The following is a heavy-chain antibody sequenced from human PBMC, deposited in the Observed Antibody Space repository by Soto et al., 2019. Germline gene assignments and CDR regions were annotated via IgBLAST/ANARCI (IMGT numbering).Heavy chain of an antibody. D-gene: IGHD6-19*01. CDR3: ARRLFGSGWTLDS. CDR2: VYHTGST. V-gene: IGHV4-59*13. CDR1: GASITTYY. Sequence: SETLSLTCDVSGASITTYYWSWIRQAPGKGLEWIGNVYHTGSTDYNSSLRSRVTISVDTSKNQFSLNMNSVTAADTAVYYCARRLFGSGWTLDSWGQGALVTVSS. J-gene: IGHJ4*02.